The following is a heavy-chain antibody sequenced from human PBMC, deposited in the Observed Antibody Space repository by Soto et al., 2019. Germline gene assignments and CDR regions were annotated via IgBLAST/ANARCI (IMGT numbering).Heavy chain of an antibody. CDR2: ISYDGSNK. J-gene: IGHJ4*02. D-gene: IGHD1-7*01. V-gene: IGHV3-30*03. CDR1: GFTFSSYG. CDR3: AITELELRWSFDY. Sequence: GGSLRLSCAASGFTFSSYGMHWVRQAPGKGLEWVAVISYDGSNKYYADSVKGRFTISRDNSKNTLYLQMNSLRAEDTAVYYCAITELELRWSFDYWGQGTLVTVSS.